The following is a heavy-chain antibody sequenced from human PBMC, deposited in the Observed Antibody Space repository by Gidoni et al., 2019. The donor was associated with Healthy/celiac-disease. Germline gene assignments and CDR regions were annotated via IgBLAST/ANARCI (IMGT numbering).Heavy chain of an antibody. CDR1: GFTFSSYG. J-gene: IGHJ6*02. CDR3: AKDLVGVAARPGYYYYGMDV. CDR2: ISYDGSNK. V-gene: IGHV3-30*18. Sequence: QVQLVESGGGVVQPGRSLRLSCAASGFTFSSYGMHWVRQAPGKGLEWVAVISYDGSNKYYADSVKGRFTISRDNSKNTLYLQMNSLRAEDTAVYYCAKDLVGVAARPGYYYYGMDVWGQGTTVTVSS. D-gene: IGHD6-6*01.